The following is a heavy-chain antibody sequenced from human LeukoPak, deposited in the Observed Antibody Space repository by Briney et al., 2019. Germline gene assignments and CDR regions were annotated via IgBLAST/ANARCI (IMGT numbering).Heavy chain of an antibody. J-gene: IGHJ5*02. Sequence: PGGSLTLSCAASGFSFTIYAMNWVRQPPGKGLEWIAYIGSSGDTIYYADSVKGRFTISRDNARNSLFLQMNSLREDDTAVYFCARRLALWGRGALVTVSS. CDR1: GFSFTIYA. V-gene: IGHV3-48*02. CDR2: IGSSGDTI. CDR3: ARRLAL.